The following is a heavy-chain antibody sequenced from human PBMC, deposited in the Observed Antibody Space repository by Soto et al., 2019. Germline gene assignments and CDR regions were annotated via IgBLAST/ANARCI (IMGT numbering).Heavy chain of an antibody. V-gene: IGHV1-69*13. D-gene: IGHD6-6*01. J-gene: IGHJ6*02. CDR1: GGTFSSYA. CDR3: ARVQESSSSVPEDYYYYYGMDV. CDR2: IIPIFGTA. Sequence: SVKVSCKASGGTFSSYALSWVRPAPGQGLECMGGIIPIFGTANYAQKFQGRVTITADESTSTAYMELSSLRSEDTAVYYCARVQESSSSVPEDYYYYYGMDVWG.